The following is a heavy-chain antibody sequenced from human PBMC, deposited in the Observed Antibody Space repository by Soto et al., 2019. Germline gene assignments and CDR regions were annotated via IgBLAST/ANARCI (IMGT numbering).Heavy chain of an antibody. D-gene: IGHD4-17*01. J-gene: IGHJ4*02. V-gene: IGHV4-34*01. CDR1: GWSFSGYY. Sequence: QVQLQQWGAGLLKPSETLSLTCAVYGWSFSGYYWSWIRQPPGKGLEWIGEINDSGSTNYNPSLMRRVTVSVDTSKNQFSITLGSVAAADTPVYYCARAYGGNVFDYWGQGTLVTVSS. CDR2: INDSGST. CDR3: ARAYGGNVFDY.